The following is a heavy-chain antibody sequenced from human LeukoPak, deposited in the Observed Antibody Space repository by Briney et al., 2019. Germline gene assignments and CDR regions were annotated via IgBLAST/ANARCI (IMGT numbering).Heavy chain of an antibody. J-gene: IGHJ4*02. Sequence: PSETLSLTCTVSGGPISSYHWSWLRQPPGKGLEWLGYIYYSGSTNYNPSLKSRVTISVDTSKNQFSLKLSSVTAADTAVYYCASSKGHYDFWSGPLYFEYWGQGTLVTVSS. CDR3: ASSKGHYDFWSGPLYFEY. CDR2: IYYSGST. CDR1: GGPISSYH. D-gene: IGHD3-3*01. V-gene: IGHV4-59*13.